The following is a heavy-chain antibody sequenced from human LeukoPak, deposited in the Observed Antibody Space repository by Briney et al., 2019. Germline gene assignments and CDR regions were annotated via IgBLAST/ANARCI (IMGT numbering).Heavy chain of an antibody. CDR2: INHSGIT. D-gene: IGHD3-3*01. J-gene: IGHJ3*02. CDR3: ARTGSFGVFNRGAFDI. CDR1: GGSLSGYY. V-gene: IGHV4-34*01. Sequence: PSETLSLTCAVYGGSLSGYYWSWIRQPPGKGLEWIGEINHSGITNYNTSLKSRVTISVDTSKNQFSLNLGSVTAADTAVYYCARTGSFGVFNRGAFDIWGHGTMVTVSS.